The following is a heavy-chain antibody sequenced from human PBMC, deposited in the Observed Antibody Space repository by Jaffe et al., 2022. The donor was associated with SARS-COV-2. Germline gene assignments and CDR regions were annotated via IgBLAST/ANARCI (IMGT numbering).Heavy chain of an antibody. J-gene: IGHJ4*02. CDR3: AALTAVAESTFDY. V-gene: IGHV4-39*01. CDR1: GASINTRDYY. Sequence: QLQLQESGPGLVKPSETLSLTCPVSGASINTRDYYWGWIRQPPGRGLEWIGSVSYSGSTYYNPSFQSRVTISIDTSKNQLSLNVNSVTAADTAVYYCAALTAVAESTFDYWGQGTLVTVSS. CDR2: VSYSGST. D-gene: IGHD6-19*01.